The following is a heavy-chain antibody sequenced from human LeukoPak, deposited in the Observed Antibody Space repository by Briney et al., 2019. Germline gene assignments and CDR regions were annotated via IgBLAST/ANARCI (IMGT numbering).Heavy chain of an antibody. V-gene: IGHV3-72*01. Sequence: PGGSLRLSCTASGFTSSDRYIDWVRQAPGKGLEWVGRSRNKANSYTTEYAASVKGRFTISRDESKNLLYLQMNSLTTEDTAVYYCTRCSTGTRLYYFDYWGQGTLVTVSS. CDR2: SRNKANSYTT. CDR3: TRCSTGTRLYYFDY. D-gene: IGHD1/OR15-1a*01. J-gene: IGHJ4*02. CDR1: GFTSSDRY.